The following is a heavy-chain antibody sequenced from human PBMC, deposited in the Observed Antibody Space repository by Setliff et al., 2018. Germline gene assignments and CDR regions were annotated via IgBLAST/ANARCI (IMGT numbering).Heavy chain of an antibody. D-gene: IGHD6-19*01. Sequence: SVKVSCKTSGGTFSSFAVSWVRQAPGQRPEWMGRLIPFFGTTIYAQKFQGRVTITADQSTSTVFIELNSLRSEDTAFYYCARDSRQWLEGGASGDMHIWGQGTAVTVSS. CDR2: LIPFFGTT. J-gene: IGHJ3*02. V-gene: IGHV1-69*13. CDR1: GGTFSSFA. CDR3: ARDSRQWLEGGASGDMHI.